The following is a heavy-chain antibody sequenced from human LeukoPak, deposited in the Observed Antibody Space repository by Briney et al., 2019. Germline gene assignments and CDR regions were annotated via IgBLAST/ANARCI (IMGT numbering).Heavy chain of an antibody. CDR2: IYYSGST. Sequence: SETLSLTCTVSGGSISSYYWSWIRQPPGKGLEWIGYIYYSGSTNYNPSLESRVTISVDTSKNQSSLKLSSVTAADTAVYYCAREEIRSWFDPWGQGTLVTVSS. D-gene: IGHD5-24*01. CDR3: AREEIRSWFDP. CDR1: GGSISSYY. V-gene: IGHV4-59*01. J-gene: IGHJ5*02.